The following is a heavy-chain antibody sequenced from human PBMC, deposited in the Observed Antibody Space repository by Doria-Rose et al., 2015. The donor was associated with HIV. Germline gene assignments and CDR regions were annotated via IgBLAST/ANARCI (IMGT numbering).Heavy chain of an antibody. CDR3: ARIKSSRWYHKYYFDF. Sequence: QVTLKESGPVLVKPTETLTLTCTVSGVSLSSPGMGVSWIRQPPGKDLEWLANNVSDDERSYKTSLKSRLTISRGTSKSQVVLTMTDMDPVDTATYYCARIKSSRWYHKYYFDFWGQGTLVIVSA. V-gene: IGHV2-26*01. D-gene: IGHD6-13*01. CDR1: GVSLSSPGMG. CDR2: NVSDDER. J-gene: IGHJ4*02.